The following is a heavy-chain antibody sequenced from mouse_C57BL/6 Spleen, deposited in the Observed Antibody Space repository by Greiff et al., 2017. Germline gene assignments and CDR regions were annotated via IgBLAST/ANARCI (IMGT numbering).Heavy chain of an antibody. CDR1: GYTFTSYW. V-gene: IGHV1-64*01. D-gene: IGHD1-1*01. Sequence: QVQLQQPGAELVKPGASVKLSCKASGYTFTSYWMHWVKQRPGQGLEWIGLIHPNSGSTNYNEKFKSKATLTVDKSSSTAYMQLSSLTSEDSAVYYCARPITTVVADYWGQGTTLTVSS. CDR3: ARPITTVVADY. CDR2: IHPNSGST. J-gene: IGHJ2*01.